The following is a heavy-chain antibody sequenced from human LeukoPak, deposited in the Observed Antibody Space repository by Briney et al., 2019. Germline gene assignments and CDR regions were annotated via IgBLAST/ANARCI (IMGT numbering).Heavy chain of an antibody. Sequence: GGSLRLSCAASGFTFSDYYMSWIRQAPGKGLEWVSYISSSGSTIYYADSVKGRFTISRDNAKNSLYLQMNSLRAEDTAVYYCARDPYYDSSPYGMDVWGQGTTVTVSS. D-gene: IGHD3-22*01. CDR1: GFTFSDYY. CDR3: ARDPYYDSSPYGMDV. J-gene: IGHJ6*02. V-gene: IGHV3-11*01. CDR2: ISSSGSTI.